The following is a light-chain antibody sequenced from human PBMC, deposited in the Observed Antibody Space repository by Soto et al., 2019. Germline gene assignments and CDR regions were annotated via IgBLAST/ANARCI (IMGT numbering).Light chain of an antibody. V-gene: IGKV3-15*01. CDR2: GAS. CDR3: QQYNNWPPWT. J-gene: IGKJ1*01. Sequence: EIVMTQSPATLSVSPGERATLSCRASQSVSSNLVWYQQKPGQAARLLIYGASTRATGIPARFSGSGSGTEFTLTISSLQSEDFAVYYCQQYNNWPPWTFGQGTKVDIK. CDR1: QSVSSN.